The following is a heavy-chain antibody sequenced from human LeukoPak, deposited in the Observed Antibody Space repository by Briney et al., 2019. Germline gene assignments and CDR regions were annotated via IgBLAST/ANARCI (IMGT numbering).Heavy chain of an antibody. V-gene: IGHV5-51*01. CDR2: IYPGDSDT. Sequence: NAGESLKISCKGSGYSFTSYWFGWVRQMPGKGLEWMGIIYPGDSDTRYSPSFQGQVTISADKSISTAYLQWSSLKASDTAMYYCARHGDDILTGFGAPDYWGQGTLVTVSS. D-gene: IGHD3-9*01. CDR1: GYSFTSYW. J-gene: IGHJ4*02. CDR3: ARHGDDILTGFGAPDY.